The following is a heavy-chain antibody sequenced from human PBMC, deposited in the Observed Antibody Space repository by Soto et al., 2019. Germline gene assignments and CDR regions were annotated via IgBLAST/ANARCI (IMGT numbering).Heavy chain of an antibody. CDR3: AKDRRAGGWLHEYFRH. D-gene: IGHD6-19*01. CDR1: GFTFSDYV. CDR2: IGGTRSGT. V-gene: IGHV3-23*01. Sequence: PGGSLRLSCVASGFTFSDYVMSWVRKAPGKGLEWVSTIGGTRSGTYYAESVTGRFTVSRDNSENTESLQMESLRVEDRAIYYCAKDRRAGGWLHEYFRHCGKGALVTVSS. J-gene: IGHJ1*01.